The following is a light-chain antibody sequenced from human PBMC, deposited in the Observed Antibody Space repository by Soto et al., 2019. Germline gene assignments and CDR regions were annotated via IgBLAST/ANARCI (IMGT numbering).Light chain of an antibody. V-gene: IGKV3D-20*02. CDR3: QQRSIPLT. Sequence: EIVLTQSPGTLSLSPGERATLSCRASQSVTSNSLAWLQQKPGQAPRLLIYGASSRVTGIPDRFSGSGSGTDFTLTISSLEPEDFAVYYCQQRSIPLTFGGGTKVEIK. J-gene: IGKJ4*01. CDR1: QSVTSNS. CDR2: GAS.